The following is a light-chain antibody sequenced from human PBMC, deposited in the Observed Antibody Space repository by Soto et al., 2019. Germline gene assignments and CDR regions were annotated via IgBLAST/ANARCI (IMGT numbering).Light chain of an antibody. CDR1: QXVLYSAKNKNF. CDR3: QQHNMNPST. J-gene: IGKJ5*01. CDR2: WAS. Sequence: DIDMTHSPDSLAVSLDQRATIHXXSNQXVLYSAKNKNFVTWYQQKPGKPPKXXSYWASTRESGGPDRFTGSGAGTDFTLTSNSLQAEDVAVYYCQQHNMNPSTFGQGTRLEIK. V-gene: IGKV4-1*01.